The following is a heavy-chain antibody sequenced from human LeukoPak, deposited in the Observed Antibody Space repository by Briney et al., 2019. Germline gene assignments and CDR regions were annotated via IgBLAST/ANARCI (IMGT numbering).Heavy chain of an antibody. CDR2: IYYSGST. V-gene: IGHV4-39*01. D-gene: IGHD2/OR15-2a*01. Sequence: SETLSLTCTVSGGSISSRSHYWGWIRQPPGKGLEWIGSIYYSGSTYYNASLKSRVTTSVDTPKNQFSLKLTSVTAADTAVYYCARIYGITHVDYWGQGTLVTVSS. J-gene: IGHJ4*02. CDR1: GGSISSRSHY. CDR3: ARIYGITHVDY.